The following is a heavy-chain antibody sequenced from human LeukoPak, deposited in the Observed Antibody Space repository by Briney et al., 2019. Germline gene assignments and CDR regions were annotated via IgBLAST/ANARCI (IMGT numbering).Heavy chain of an antibody. V-gene: IGHV4-4*07. D-gene: IGHD3-10*01. J-gene: IGHJ6*03. CDR3: ARATVLLGHYYYYMDV. Sequence: SETLSLTCTVSGGSISSYYWSWIRQPVGKGLEWIGRIYTSGSTNYNPSLKSRVTMSVDTSKNQFSLKLSSVTAADTAVYYCARATVLLGHYYYYMDVWGKGTTVTVSS. CDR1: GGSISSYY. CDR2: IYTSGST.